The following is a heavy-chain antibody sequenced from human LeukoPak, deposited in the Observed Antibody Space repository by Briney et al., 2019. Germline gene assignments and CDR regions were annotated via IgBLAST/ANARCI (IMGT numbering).Heavy chain of an antibody. D-gene: IGHD4-17*01. J-gene: IGHJ4*02. Sequence: GGSLRLSCAASGFTFSSYEMNWVRQAPGKGLEWVSYISSSGSTIYYADSVKGRFTISRDNAKNSLYLQMNSLRAEDTAVYYCAREKMTTVSSYYLDYWGQGTLVTVSS. CDR2: ISSSGSTI. V-gene: IGHV3-48*03. CDR3: AREKMTTVSSYYLDY. CDR1: GFTFSSYE.